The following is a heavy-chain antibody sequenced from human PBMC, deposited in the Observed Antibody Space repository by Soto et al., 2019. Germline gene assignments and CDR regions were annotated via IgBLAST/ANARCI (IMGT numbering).Heavy chain of an antibody. CDR1: GGTFSSYA. V-gene: IGHV1-69*01. CDR3: ARKGICSGGSCYDWFDP. D-gene: IGHD2-15*01. J-gene: IGHJ5*02. Sequence: QVQLVQSGAEVKKPGSSVKVSCKASGGTFSSYAISWVRQAPGQGLEWMEGIIPIFGTANYAQKFQGRVTITADESTSTAYMELSSLRSEDTAVYYCARKGICSGGSCYDWFDPWGQGTLVTVSS. CDR2: IIPIFGTA.